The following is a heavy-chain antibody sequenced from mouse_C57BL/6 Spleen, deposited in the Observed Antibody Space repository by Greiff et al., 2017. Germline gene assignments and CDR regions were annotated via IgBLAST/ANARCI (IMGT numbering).Heavy chain of an antibody. CDR1: GFNIKDYY. J-gene: IGHJ4*01. D-gene: IGHD2-4*01. CDR3: VYYDYDVPYAMDY. CDR2: IDPEDGDT. Sequence: VQLQQSGAELVRPGASVKLSCTASGFNIKDYYMHWVKQRPEQGLEWIGRIDPEDGDTEYAPKFQGKATMTADTSSNTAYLQLSSLTSEDTAVYDCVYYDYDVPYAMDYWGQGTSVTVSS. V-gene: IGHV14-1*01.